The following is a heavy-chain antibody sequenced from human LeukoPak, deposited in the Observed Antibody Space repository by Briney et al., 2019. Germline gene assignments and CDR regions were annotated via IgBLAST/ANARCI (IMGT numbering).Heavy chain of an antibody. D-gene: IGHD1-26*01. J-gene: IGHJ3*02. Sequence: ASVKVSCKASGYTFTGYYMHWVRQAPGQGLEWMGWISPNSGGTKYAQKFQGRVTMTRGTSISTAYMELSSLSSEDTAVYYCARERTYSGSYADAFDIWGQGTMVTVSS. CDR1: GYTFTGYY. CDR3: ARERTYSGSYADAFDI. CDR2: ISPNSGGT. V-gene: IGHV1-2*02.